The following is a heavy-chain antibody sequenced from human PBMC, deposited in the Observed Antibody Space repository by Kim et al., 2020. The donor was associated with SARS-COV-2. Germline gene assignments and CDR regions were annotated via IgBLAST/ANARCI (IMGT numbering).Heavy chain of an antibody. Sequence: GGSLRLSCGVSGFTFSSYSMHWVRQAPGKGLEWVAVTSYDGSNEDYADSVKGRFTISRDNSKNTVFLQMNSLRVEDTAVYYCARNHGSGSYYFYGMDVWGQGTTVTVSS. CDR3: ARNHGSGSYYFYGMDV. CDR2: TSYDGSNE. V-gene: IGHV3-30*04. D-gene: IGHD3-10*01. CDR1: GFTFSSYS. J-gene: IGHJ6*02.